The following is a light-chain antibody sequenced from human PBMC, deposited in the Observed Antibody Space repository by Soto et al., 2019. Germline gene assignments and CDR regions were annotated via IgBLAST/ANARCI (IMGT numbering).Light chain of an antibody. CDR3: QTWGAGFSVV. Sequence: QLVLTQSPSASASLGASVKLTCTLSSGDSSYAIAWHQQQPEKGPRYLMKVNSDGSHNKGDGIPDRFSGSSSGAERYLTISSLQSEDEADYYCQTWGAGFSVVFGGGTKLTVL. CDR1: SGDSSYA. J-gene: IGLJ2*01. V-gene: IGLV4-69*01. CDR2: VNSDGSH.